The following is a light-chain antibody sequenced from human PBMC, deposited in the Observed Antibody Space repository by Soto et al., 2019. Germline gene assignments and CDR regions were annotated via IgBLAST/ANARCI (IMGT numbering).Light chain of an antibody. Sequence: VMTQSPDTLSASPWERVSPSCRASQSVSSSYLAWYQQKPGQAPRLLIYGASSRATGIPDRFSGSGSGTDFTLTISRLEPEDFAVYYCQQYGSSPSTFGQGTRLEI. J-gene: IGKJ5*01. V-gene: IGKV3-20*01. CDR1: QSVSSSY. CDR2: GAS. CDR3: QQYGSSPST.